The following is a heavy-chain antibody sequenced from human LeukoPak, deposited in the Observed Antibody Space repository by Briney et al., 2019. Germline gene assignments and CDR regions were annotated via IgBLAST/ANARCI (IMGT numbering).Heavy chain of an antibody. D-gene: IGHD3-9*01. V-gene: IGHV1-3*01. CDR3: ARGVSGYFDWPHFDY. J-gene: IGHJ4*02. Sequence: ASVKVSFKASGYTFTSYAMHWVRQAPGQRLEWMGWINAGNGNTKYSQKFQGRVTITRDTSASTAYMELSSLRSEDTAVYYCARGVSGYFDWPHFDYWGQGTLVTVSS. CDR1: GYTFTSYA. CDR2: INAGNGNT.